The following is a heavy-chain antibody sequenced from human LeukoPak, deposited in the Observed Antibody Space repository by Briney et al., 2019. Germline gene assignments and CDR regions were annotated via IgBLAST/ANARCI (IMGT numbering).Heavy chain of an antibody. Sequence: SGPALVKPTQPLTLTCTFSGVSLGTSGMCVTWIRQPPGKALEWLARIDWDDDKYYSTSLKTRLTISKDTSKNQVVLTMTNMDAVDTATYYCSRICGEDGRMAWGQGTLVTVSS. J-gene: IGHJ5*02. CDR1: GVSLGTSGMC. CDR3: SRICGEDGRMA. D-gene: IGHD3-10*01. CDR2: IDWDDDK. V-gene: IGHV2-70*11.